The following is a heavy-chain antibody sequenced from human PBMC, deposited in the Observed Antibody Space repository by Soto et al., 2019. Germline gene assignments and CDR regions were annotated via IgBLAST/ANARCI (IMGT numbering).Heavy chain of an antibody. CDR3: TKAGGWYYYDSSGPPDASHV. CDR1: GFTFNFYA. Sequence: TGGSLRRSCAASGFTFNFYAMAWVRQAPGKGLGWVSGISVNGRTNYADSVKGRFTISRDNSKNMVFLQMDTLRAEDTALYYCTKAGGWYYYDSSGPPDASHVWGQGTMVTVSS. CDR2: ISVNGRT. D-gene: IGHD3-22*01. J-gene: IGHJ3*01. V-gene: IGHV3-23*01.